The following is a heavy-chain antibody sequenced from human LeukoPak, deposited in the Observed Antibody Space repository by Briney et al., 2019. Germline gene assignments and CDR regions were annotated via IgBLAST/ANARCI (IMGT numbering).Heavy chain of an antibody. CDR1: GGSFSGYY. CDR2: INHSGST. J-gene: IGHJ4*02. Sequence: PSETLSLTCAVYGGSFSGYYWSWIRQPPGKGLEWIGEINHSGSTNYNPSLKSRVTTSVDTSKNQFSLKLSSVTAADTAVYYCARRRLGYYFDYWGQGTLVTVSS. V-gene: IGHV4-34*01. D-gene: IGHD5-24*01. CDR3: ARRRLGYYFDY.